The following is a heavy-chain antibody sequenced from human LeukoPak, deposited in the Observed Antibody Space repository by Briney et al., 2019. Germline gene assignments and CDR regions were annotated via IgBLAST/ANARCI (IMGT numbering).Heavy chain of an antibody. D-gene: IGHD3-3*01. V-gene: IGHV1-8*02. Sequence: ASVKVSCKASGYTFTGYYMHWVRQAPGQGLEWMGWMNPNSGNTGYAQKFQGRLTMTTDTSTTTAYMELRSLRSDDTAVYYCARGAISSQGFDIWGQGTMVTVSS. CDR3: ARGAISSQGFDI. CDR1: GYTFTGYY. CDR2: MNPNSGNT. J-gene: IGHJ3*02.